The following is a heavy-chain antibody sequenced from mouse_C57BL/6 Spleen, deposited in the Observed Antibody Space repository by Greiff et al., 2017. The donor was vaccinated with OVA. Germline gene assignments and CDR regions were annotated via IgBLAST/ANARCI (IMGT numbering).Heavy chain of an antibody. CDR3: ARSPSLLGDAMDY. V-gene: IGHV5-4*03. CDR2: ISDGGSYT. Sequence: EVMLVESGGGLVKPGGSLKLSCAASGFTFSSYAMSWVRQTPEKRLEWVATISDGGSYTYYPDNVKGRFTISRDNAKNNLYLQMSHLKSEDTAMYYCARSPSLLGDAMDYWGQGTSVTVSS. CDR1: GFTFSSYA. J-gene: IGHJ4*01. D-gene: IGHD1-1*01.